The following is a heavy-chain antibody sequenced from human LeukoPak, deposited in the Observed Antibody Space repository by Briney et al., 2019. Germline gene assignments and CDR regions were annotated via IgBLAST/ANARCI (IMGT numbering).Heavy chain of an antibody. J-gene: IGHJ4*02. CDR3: ARSAITFGGVIGPFDY. Sequence: SVKVSFKASGGTFSSYAISWVRQAPGQGRAWVGRIIPIFGTANYAQKFQGRVTITTDESTSTAYMELSSLRSEDTAVYYCARSAITFGGVIGPFDYWGQGTLVTVSS. V-gene: IGHV1-69*05. CDR1: GGTFSSYA. CDR2: IIPIFGTA. D-gene: IGHD3-16*02.